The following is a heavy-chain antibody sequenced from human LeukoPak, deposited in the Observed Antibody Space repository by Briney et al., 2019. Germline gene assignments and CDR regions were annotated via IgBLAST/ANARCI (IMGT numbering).Heavy chain of an antibody. CDR2: MYYSGST. J-gene: IGHJ5*02. D-gene: IGHD4-17*01. CDR1: GGSLSSSTYY. V-gene: IGHV4-39*07. Sequence: SETLSLTCSVSGGSLSSSTYYWGWIRQPPGKGLEWIGSMYYSGSTNYNPSLKSRVTISVDTSKNQFSLKLSSVTAADTAVYYCARGDYGDYAFIPWFDPWGQGTLVTVSS. CDR3: ARGDYGDYAFIPWFDP.